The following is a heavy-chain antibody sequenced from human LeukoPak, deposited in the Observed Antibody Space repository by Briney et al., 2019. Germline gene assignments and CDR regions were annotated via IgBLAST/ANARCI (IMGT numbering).Heavy chain of an antibody. Sequence: PGGSLRLSCAASGFTFSDFFMTWLRQAPGKGLEWVSYISGGGSTKFYADSVKGRFTISRDNAKDSLYLQMSSLRLEDTALYYCARAPATYAVSPGAFDVWGHGTMVTVSS. CDR3: ARAPATYAVSPGAFDV. CDR2: ISGGGSTK. V-gene: IGHV3-11*04. J-gene: IGHJ3*01. D-gene: IGHD2-8*01. CDR1: GFTFSDFF.